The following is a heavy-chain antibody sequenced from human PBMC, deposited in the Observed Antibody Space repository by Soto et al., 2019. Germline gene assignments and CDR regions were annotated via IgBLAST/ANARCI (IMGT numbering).Heavy chain of an antibody. Sequence: QVQLVQSGAEVKKPGASVKVSCQASGYRFVSYGISWVRQAPGQGLEWMGWISGYNEITKYAEKFQDRVTMTTDTSTNTAYMELRSLRSDDTAVHYCGRYGVVGALDYWGQGTLVTVSS. CDR3: GRYGVVGALDY. CDR2: ISGYNEIT. D-gene: IGHD2-15*01. J-gene: IGHJ4*02. V-gene: IGHV1-18*01. CDR1: GYRFVSYG.